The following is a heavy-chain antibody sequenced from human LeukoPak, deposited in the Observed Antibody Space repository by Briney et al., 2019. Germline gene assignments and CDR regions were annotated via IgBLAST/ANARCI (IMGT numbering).Heavy chain of an antibody. Sequence: SETLSLTCTVSGGSISSSSYYWGWIRQPPGKGLEWIGSIYYSGSTNYNPSLKSRVTISVDTSKNQFSLRLTSMTAADTAVYYCAREFEAFDIWGQGTLVTVSS. D-gene: IGHD3-10*01. CDR3: AREFEAFDI. CDR1: GGSISSSSYY. J-gene: IGHJ3*02. V-gene: IGHV4-39*07. CDR2: IYYSGST.